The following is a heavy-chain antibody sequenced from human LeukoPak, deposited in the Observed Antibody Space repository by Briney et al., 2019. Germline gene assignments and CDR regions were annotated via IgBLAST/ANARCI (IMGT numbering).Heavy chain of an antibody. Sequence: PGGSLRLSCAASGFTFSSYWMSWVRQAPGKGLEWVANVKQDGSEKYYVDSVKGRFTISRDNAKDSLYLQMNTLRAEDTAVYYCARELQWLVYSNDKLYYYYGMDVWGQGTTVTVSS. J-gene: IGHJ6*02. CDR2: VKQDGSEK. CDR3: ARELQWLVYSNDKLYYYYGMDV. V-gene: IGHV3-7*01. CDR1: GFTFSSYW. D-gene: IGHD6-19*01.